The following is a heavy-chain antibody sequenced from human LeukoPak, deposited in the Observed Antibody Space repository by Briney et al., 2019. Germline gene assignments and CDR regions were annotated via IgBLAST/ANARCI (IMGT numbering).Heavy chain of an antibody. D-gene: IGHD3-10*01. CDR1: GGSISSYY. J-gene: IGHJ5*02. CDR2: IYYSGST. CDR3: ARTYYYGSGQNWFDP. Sequence: SETLSLTCTVSGGSISSYYWSWIRQPPGKGLEWIGYIYYSGSTNYNPSLKSRVTISVDTSKNQFSLKLSSVTAADTAVYYCARTYYYGSGQNWFDPWGQGTLVTVSS. V-gene: IGHV4-59*01.